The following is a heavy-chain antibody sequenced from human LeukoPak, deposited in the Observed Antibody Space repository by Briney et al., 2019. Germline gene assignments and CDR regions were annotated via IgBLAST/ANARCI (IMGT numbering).Heavy chain of an antibody. V-gene: IGHV3-74*01. Sequence: GGSLRLSCAASGFTFSNYWMHWVRQAPGKGLVWVSRINSDGSSTSYADSVKGRFTISRDNAKNTLYLQMNSLRVEDTAVYYCARLSCSSTSCSTYDYWGQGTLVTVSS. CDR3: ARLSCSSTSCSTYDY. CDR1: GFTFSNYW. CDR2: INSDGSST. D-gene: IGHD2-2*01. J-gene: IGHJ4*02.